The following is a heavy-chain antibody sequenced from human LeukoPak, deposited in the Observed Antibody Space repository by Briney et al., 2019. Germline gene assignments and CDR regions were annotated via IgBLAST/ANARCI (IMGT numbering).Heavy chain of an antibody. CDR3: ARDAGIAARGFGY. Sequence: GGSLRLSCAASGFTFSSYSMNWVRQAPGKGREWVSSISSSSSYIYYADSVKGRFTISRDNAKNSLSLQMNSLRAEDTAVYYCARDAGIAARGFGYWGQGTLVTVSS. CDR1: GFTFSSYS. CDR2: ISSSSSYI. D-gene: IGHD6-6*01. V-gene: IGHV3-21*01. J-gene: IGHJ4*02.